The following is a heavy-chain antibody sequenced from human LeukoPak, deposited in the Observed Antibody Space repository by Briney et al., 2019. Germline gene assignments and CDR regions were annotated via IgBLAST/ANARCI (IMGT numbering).Heavy chain of an antibody. CDR2: ISVSGVST. D-gene: IGHD1-26*01. CDR1: GFTFSTYG. V-gene: IGHV3-23*01. J-gene: IGHJ4*02. CDR3: AREWEQLLDY. Sequence: GGSLRLSCAASGFTFSTYGMSWVRQAPGKGLEWVSDISVSGVSTYYADSVKGRFTISRDNSKNTLYLQMNSLRAEDTAVYYCAREWEQLLDYWGQGTLVTVSS.